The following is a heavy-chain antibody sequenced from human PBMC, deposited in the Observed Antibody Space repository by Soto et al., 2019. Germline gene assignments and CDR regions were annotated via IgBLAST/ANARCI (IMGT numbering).Heavy chain of an antibody. J-gene: IGHJ6*02. CDR2: ISSSGTSR. V-gene: IGHV3-11*01. D-gene: IGHD2-15*01. CDR3: ARNDYCSQDAGSDGGDV. Sequence: QVQLVESGGGLVKPGGSLRLSCAASGFRFSDYYMSWVRQAPGKGLEWVSYISSSGTSRFYEDSVKGRFTVSRDNAKGSLWLQVSSLRVEDTAVYYCARNDYCSQDAGSDGGDVWGQGTTVTVSS. CDR1: GFRFSDYY.